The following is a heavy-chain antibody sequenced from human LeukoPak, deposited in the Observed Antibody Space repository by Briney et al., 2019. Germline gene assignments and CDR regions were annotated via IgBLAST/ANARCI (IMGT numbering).Heavy chain of an antibody. V-gene: IGHV4-34*01. D-gene: IGHD3-22*01. CDR1: GGSFSGYY. Sequence: SETLSLTCAVYGGSFSGYYWSWIRQPPGKGLEWIGEINHSGSTNYNPSLKSRVTISVDTSKNQFSLKLSSVTAADTAVYYCARGRTYYDSSLNLWGQGTLVTVSS. CDR3: ARGRTYYDSSLNL. CDR2: INHSGST. J-gene: IGHJ4*02.